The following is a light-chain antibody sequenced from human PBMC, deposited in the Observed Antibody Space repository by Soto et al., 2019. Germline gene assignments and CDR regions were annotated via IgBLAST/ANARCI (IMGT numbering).Light chain of an antibody. CDR1: QSISSY. J-gene: IGKJ3*01. CDR2: AAS. CDR3: QQSYSTPLFT. V-gene: IGKV1-39*01. Sequence: DIQMTQSPSSLSASVGDRVTITCRASQSISSYLNWYQQQPGKAPKLLIYAASSLQSGVPSRFSGSGSRKDFTLTISSLQPEDFATYYCQQSYSTPLFTFGPGTKVDIK.